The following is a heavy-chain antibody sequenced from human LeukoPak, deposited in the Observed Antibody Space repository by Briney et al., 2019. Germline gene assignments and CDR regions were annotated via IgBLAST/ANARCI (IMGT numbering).Heavy chain of an antibody. CDR2: ANARGDT. V-gene: IGHV4-34*01. Sequence: SETLSLTCAVYGWSFNDYYWNWIRQPPGMGLEWIGEANARGDTNYNPSLKSRVTISVDTSKNQFSLRLTSMIAADTAVYYCARGQVPAARGYNWFDPWGQGTLVTVSS. CDR1: GWSFNDYY. CDR3: ARGQVPAARGYNWFDP. D-gene: IGHD2-2*01. J-gene: IGHJ5*02.